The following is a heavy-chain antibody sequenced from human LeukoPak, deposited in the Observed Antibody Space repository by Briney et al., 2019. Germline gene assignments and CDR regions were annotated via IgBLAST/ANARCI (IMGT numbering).Heavy chain of an antibody. J-gene: IGHJ4*02. D-gene: IGHD6-13*01. V-gene: IGHV3-23*01. Sequence: PGGSLRISCAASGFTFSSYAMSWVRQAPREGLQLVSAISGSGGTTYYADSVKGRFTISRDSFKNTLYLEMNSLRVEDTAVYYCARAVAAPGSSPAGYYFDYWGLGTLVTVSS. CDR3: ARAVAAPGSSPAGYYFDY. CDR1: GFTFSSYA. CDR2: ISGSGGTT.